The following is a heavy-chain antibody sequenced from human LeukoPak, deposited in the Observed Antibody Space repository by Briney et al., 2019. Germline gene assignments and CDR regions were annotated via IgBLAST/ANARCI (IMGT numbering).Heavy chain of an antibody. CDR2: ISWNSGSI. Sequence: PGRSLRLSCAASGFTFDDYAMPWVRHAPGKGLEWVSGISWNSGSIGYADSVKGRFTISRDNAKSSLYLQMNSLRAEDTALYYCAKDKGYCSGGSCHRYYFDYWGQGTLVTVSS. CDR1: GFTFDDYA. V-gene: IGHV3-9*01. CDR3: AKDKGYCSGGSCHRYYFDY. D-gene: IGHD2-15*01. J-gene: IGHJ4*02.